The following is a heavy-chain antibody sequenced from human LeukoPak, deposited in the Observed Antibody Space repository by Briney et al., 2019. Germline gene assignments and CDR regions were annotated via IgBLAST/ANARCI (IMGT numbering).Heavy chain of an antibody. CDR3: AREEYSSSWGDYYYYMDV. D-gene: IGHD6-6*01. Sequence: GGSLRLSCAASGFTFTSFAMSWVRQAPGKGLEWVANIKQDGSEKYYVDSVKGRFTISRDNAKNSLYLQMNSLRAEDTAVYYCAREEYSSSWGDYYYYMDVWGKGTTVTVSS. V-gene: IGHV3-7*01. CDR2: IKQDGSEK. CDR1: GFTFTSFA. J-gene: IGHJ6*03.